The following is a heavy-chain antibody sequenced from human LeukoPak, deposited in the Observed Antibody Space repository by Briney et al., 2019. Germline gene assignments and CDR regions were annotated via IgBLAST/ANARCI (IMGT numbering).Heavy chain of an antibody. Sequence: ASVKVSCKASGYTFTGYYLHWVRQAPGQGLEWMGWINPGNGVTYYAQKFQGWITMARDTSISTAYVELSSLKSDDTAVYYCARDPSDGHGAHYDSWGQGTLVTVSS. CDR2: INPGNGVT. D-gene: IGHD4-17*01. CDR1: GYTFTGYY. J-gene: IGHJ4*02. CDR3: ARDPSDGHGAHYDS. V-gene: IGHV1-2*04.